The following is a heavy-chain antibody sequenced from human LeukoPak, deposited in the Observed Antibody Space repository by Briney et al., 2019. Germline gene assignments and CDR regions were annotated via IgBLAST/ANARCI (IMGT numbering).Heavy chain of an antibody. D-gene: IGHD5-18*01. CDR3: ARDAWGYSFGYCDN. Sequence: ASVKVSCKASGYTFTSYGISWVRQAPGQGLEWMGWISGYNGNTNYAQKFQGRVSMTTNTERNTAYMELWSLTSDDTAVYYCARDAWGYSFGYCDNWGQGTLVTVSS. CDR2: ISGYNGNT. CDR1: GYTFTSYG. J-gene: IGHJ4*02. V-gene: IGHV1-18*01.